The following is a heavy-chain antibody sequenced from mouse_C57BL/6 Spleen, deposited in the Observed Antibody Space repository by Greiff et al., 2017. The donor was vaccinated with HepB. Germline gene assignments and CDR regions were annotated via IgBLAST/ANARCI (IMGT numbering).Heavy chain of an antibody. V-gene: IGHV1-52*01. CDR1: GYTFTSYW. CDR3: ARSTGSYFDV. J-gene: IGHJ1*03. CDR2: IDPSDSET. D-gene: IGHD2-1*01. Sequence: QVQLQHPGAELVRPGSSVKLSCKASGYTFTSYWMHWVKQRPIQGLEWIGNIDPSDSETHYNQKFKDKATLTVDKSSSTAYMQLSSLTSEDSAVSYCARSTGSYFDVWGTGTTVTVSS.